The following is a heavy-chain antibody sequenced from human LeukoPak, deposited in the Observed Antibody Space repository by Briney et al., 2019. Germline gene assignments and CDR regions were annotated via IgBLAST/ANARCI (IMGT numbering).Heavy chain of an antibody. CDR2: IYSGGST. D-gene: IGHD5-18*01. CDR1: GFTVSSNY. CDR3: ARAVYSYGTNWFDP. V-gene: IGHV3-53*01. Sequence: GGSLRLSCAASGFTVSSNYMSWVRQAPGKGLEWVSVIYSGGSTYYADSVKGRFTISRDNSKNTLYLQMNSLRAEDTAVYYCARAVYSYGTNWFDPWGQGTVVTVSS. J-gene: IGHJ5*02.